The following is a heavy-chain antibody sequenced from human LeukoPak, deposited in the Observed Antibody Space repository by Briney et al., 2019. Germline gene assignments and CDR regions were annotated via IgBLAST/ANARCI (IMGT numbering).Heavy chain of an antibody. CDR2: ISGSGGDT. D-gene: IGHD6-13*01. CDR3: ARAGGQLLHGFGYFEY. CDR1: GFTFSSYA. Sequence: GGSLRLSCAASGFTFSSYAMSWVRQAPGKGLEWVSGISGSGGDTYYADSVKGRFTISRDNSKNTLYLQMNSLSAEDTAVYYCARAGGQLLHGFGYFEYWGQGTLVTVSS. V-gene: IGHV3-23*01. J-gene: IGHJ4*02.